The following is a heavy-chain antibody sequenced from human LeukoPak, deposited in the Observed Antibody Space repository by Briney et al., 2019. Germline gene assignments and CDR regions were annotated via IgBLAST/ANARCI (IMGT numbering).Heavy chain of an antibody. J-gene: IGHJ6*04. D-gene: IGHD3-10*02. Sequence: PGGSLRLSCAASGFTFGNYELNWVRQAPEKGLEWVSYIDFRGTTIHYADSVKGRFTISRDNAKNSLDLQMNSLRAEDTAVYYCAELGITMIGGVWGKGTTVTISS. CDR2: IDFRGTTI. CDR1: GFTFGNYE. CDR3: AELGITMIGGV. V-gene: IGHV3-48*03.